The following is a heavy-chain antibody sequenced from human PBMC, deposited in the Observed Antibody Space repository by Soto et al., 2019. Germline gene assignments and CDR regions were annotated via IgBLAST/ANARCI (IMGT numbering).Heavy chain of an antibody. CDR1: GGTFSNYA. V-gene: IGHV1-69*13. Sequence: GASVKVSCKDSGGTFSNYAISWVRQAPGQGLEWMGGIIPIFGTANYAQKFQGRVTITADESTSTAYMELSSLRSEDTAVYYCARDGPYSGSYPIDYWGQGTLVTVSS. CDR3: ARDGPYSGSYPIDY. J-gene: IGHJ4*02. CDR2: IIPIFGTA. D-gene: IGHD1-26*01.